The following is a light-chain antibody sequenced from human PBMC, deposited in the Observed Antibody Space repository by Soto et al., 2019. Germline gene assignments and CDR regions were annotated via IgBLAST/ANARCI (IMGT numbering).Light chain of an antibody. CDR3: QQYHSYWT. J-gene: IGKJ1*01. CDR2: KAS. Sequence: DIPMTQSPSTLSASVGDRVTITCRASQSIRIWLAWYQQKPGTAPKLLIYKASSLESGVPSRFSGSGSGTEFTLTISSLQPDDFATYYCQQYHSYWTFGQGTKVQIK. CDR1: QSIRIW. V-gene: IGKV1-5*03.